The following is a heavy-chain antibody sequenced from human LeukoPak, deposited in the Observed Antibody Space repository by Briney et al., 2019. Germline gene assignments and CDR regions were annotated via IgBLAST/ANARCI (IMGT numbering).Heavy chain of an antibody. CDR1: GFTVSRNY. CDR2: IYSGGGT. Sequence: PGGSLRLSCAASGFTVSRNYMTWVRQAPGKGLEWVSVIYSGGGTYYADSVRGRFTISRDNSKNTVYLQMNSLRAEDTAVYYCVKDSLGYSYGYYFDYWGQGTLVTVSP. CDR3: VKDSLGYSYGYYFDY. D-gene: IGHD5-18*01. V-gene: IGHV3-66*01. J-gene: IGHJ4*02.